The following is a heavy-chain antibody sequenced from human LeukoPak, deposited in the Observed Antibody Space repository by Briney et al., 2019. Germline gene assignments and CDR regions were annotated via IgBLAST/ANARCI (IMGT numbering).Heavy chain of an antibody. CDR3: ARELNGAFDP. J-gene: IGHJ5*02. Sequence: KPGGSLRLSCAASGFTFSDYYMSWIRQAPGKGLEWVSYISTSDSPIYYTDSVKGRFTISRDNAKNSLYLQLNSLRASDTAAYHRARELNGAFDPWGQGTLVTVSS. CDR2: ISTSDSPI. CDR1: GFTFSDYY. D-gene: IGHD1-1*01. V-gene: IGHV3-11*04.